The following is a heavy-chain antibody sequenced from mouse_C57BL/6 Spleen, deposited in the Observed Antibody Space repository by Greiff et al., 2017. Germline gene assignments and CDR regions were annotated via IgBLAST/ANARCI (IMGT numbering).Heavy chain of an antibody. V-gene: IGHV1-69*01. J-gene: IGHJ3*01. CDR1: GYTFTSYW. Sequence: QVQLQQPGAELVMPGASVKLSCKASGYTFTSYWMHWVKQRPGQGLEWIGEIDPSDSYTNYNQKFKGKATLTVDKSSSTAYMQLSSLTSEDSAVYYCTRREKFRSHWAYWGQGTQVTVSA. CDR3: TRREKFRSHWAY. D-gene: IGHD4-1*01. CDR2: IDPSDSYT.